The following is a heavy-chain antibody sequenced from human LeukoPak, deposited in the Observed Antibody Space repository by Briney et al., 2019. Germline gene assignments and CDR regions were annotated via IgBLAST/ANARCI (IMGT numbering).Heavy chain of an antibody. CDR3: TRSYGYSSSWYGSDWFDP. V-gene: IGHV4-61*02. D-gene: IGHD6-13*01. CDR1: GVSIRSGSYY. Sequence: PSETLSLTCTVSGVSIRSGSYYWSWIRQPAGKGLEWIGRMYTSGSSNYNPSLKSRVTISLDTSKNQFSLKLSSVTAADTAVYYCTRSYGYSSSWYGSDWFDPWGQGTPVIVSS. CDR2: MYTSGSS. J-gene: IGHJ5*02.